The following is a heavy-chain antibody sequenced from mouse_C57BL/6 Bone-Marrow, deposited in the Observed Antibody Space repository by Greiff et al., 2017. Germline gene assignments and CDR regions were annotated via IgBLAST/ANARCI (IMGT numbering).Heavy chain of an antibody. CDR1: GYTFTSYW. CDR3: AREGDGAWFAY. D-gene: IGHD1-2*01. CDR2: IDPSDSYT. V-gene: IGHV1-59*01. J-gene: IGHJ3*01. Sequence: VQLQQPGAELVRPGTSVKLSCKASGYTFTSYWMHWVKQRPGQGLEWIGVIDPSDSYTNYNQKFKGKATLTVDTSSSTACMQLSSLTSEDSAVYYCAREGDGAWFAYWGQGTLVTVSA.